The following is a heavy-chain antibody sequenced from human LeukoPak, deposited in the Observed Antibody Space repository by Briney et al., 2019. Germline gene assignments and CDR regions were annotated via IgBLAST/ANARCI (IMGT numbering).Heavy chain of an antibody. Sequence: PSETLSLTCTVSGGSISSSSYYWGWIRQPPGQGLEWIGSIYYSGSTYYNPSLKSRVTISVDTSKNQFSLKLSSVTAADTAVYYCARRPRAAAGTGLFGYWGQGTLVTVSS. CDR1: GGSISSSSYY. J-gene: IGHJ4*02. D-gene: IGHD6-13*01. CDR2: IYYSGST. V-gene: IGHV4-39*01. CDR3: ARRPRAAAGTGLFGY.